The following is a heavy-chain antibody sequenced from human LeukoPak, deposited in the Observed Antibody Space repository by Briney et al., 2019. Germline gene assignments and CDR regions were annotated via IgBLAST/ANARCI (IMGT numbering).Heavy chain of an antibody. CDR1: GGTFSSYA. D-gene: IGHD2-2*01. Sequence: ASVKVSCKASGGTFSSYAISWVRQAPGQGLEWMGRIIPIFGIANYAQKFQGRVMITADKSTSTAYMELSSLRSEDTAVYYCARIGDCSSTSCSRNYYYGMDVWGQGTTVTVSS. CDR2: IIPIFGIA. V-gene: IGHV1-69*04. CDR3: ARIGDCSSTSCSRNYYYGMDV. J-gene: IGHJ6*02.